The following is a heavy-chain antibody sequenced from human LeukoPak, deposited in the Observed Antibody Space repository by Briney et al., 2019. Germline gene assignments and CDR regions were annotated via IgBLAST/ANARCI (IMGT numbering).Heavy chain of an antibody. CDR1: GFTFSHSW. D-gene: IGHD4-17*01. CDR3: ARVLGDNKSRDFDY. CDR2: INQDGSDK. V-gene: IGHV3-7*01. Sequence: GGSLRLSCAASGFTFSHSWMSWVRQAPGKGLEWLANINQDGSDKHYVESLRGRFTISRDNAKNSLYLQMNTLRAEDTAVYYCARVLGDNKSRDFDYWGQGTLVTVSS. J-gene: IGHJ4*02.